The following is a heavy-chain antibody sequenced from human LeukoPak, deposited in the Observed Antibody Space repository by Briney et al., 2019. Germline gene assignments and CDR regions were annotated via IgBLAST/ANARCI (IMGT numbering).Heavy chain of an antibody. Sequence: ASVKASCKASGYTFTGYYMHWVRQAPGQGLEWMGWINPNSGGSNYAQRFQGRVTMTRDTSISTAYMELSRLRSDETAVYYCAGGGRPILNYYYGMDVWGQGTTVTVSS. J-gene: IGHJ6*02. CDR3: AGGGRPILNYYYGMDV. CDR2: INPNSGGS. V-gene: IGHV1-2*02. D-gene: IGHD1-1*01. CDR1: GYTFTGYY.